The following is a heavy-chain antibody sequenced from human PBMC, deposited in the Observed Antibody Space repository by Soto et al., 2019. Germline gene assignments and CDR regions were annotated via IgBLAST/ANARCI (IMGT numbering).Heavy chain of an antibody. CDR3: ARVRQGCSANNCYFDP. D-gene: IGHD1-1*01. CDR1: GGSISSSNW. J-gene: IGHJ5*01. V-gene: IGHV4-4*02. CDR2: IYHSGST. Sequence: SETLSLTCAVSGGSISSSNWWSWVRQPPGKGLEWIGEIYHSGSTNYNPSLRSRVSVSIDSSKNQFYLNLNSVTAADTAIYYCARVRQGCSANNCYFDPWGQGTQVTVSS.